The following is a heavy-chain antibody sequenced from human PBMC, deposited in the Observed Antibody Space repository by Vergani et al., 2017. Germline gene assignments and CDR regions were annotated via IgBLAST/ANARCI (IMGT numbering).Heavy chain of an antibody. D-gene: IGHD2-15*01. CDR3: ARGRGYCSGGSCYGDY. CDR1: GGSFSGYY. Sequence: QVQLQQWGAGLLKPLETLFLTCAVHGGSFSGYYWSWIRQTPGKGLEWIGEINHSGSTNYNPYPKSRVTISVDTSKNQFSLKLSSATAADPAVYYCARGRGYCSGGSCYGDYWGQGTLVTVSS. CDR2: INHSGST. V-gene: IGHV4-34*01. J-gene: IGHJ4*02.